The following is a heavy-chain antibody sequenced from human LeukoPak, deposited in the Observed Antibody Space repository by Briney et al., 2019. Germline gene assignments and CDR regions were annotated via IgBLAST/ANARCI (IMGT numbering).Heavy chain of an antibody. D-gene: IGHD1-1*01. J-gene: IGHJ4*02. CDR1: GYTFTYYA. CDR2: ISGYNSNT. Sequence: APVKVSCKTSGYTFTYYAVSWVRQAPGQGLEWMGWISGYNSNTNYAQEFQGRVTMTTDTSTSTAYMELRSLRSDDTAVYFCARDTITYGTPGDYWGQGTLATVSS. V-gene: IGHV1-18*01. CDR3: ARDTITYGTPGDY.